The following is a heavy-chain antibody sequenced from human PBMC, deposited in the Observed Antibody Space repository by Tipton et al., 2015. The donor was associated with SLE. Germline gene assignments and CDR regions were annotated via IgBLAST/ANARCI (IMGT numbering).Heavy chain of an antibody. CDR2: ISSSRSSI. Sequence: SLRLSCAASGFTFSDYYMSWIRQAPGKGLEWVSYISSSRSSIYYADSVKGRFTISRDNSKNTLYLQMNSLRAEDTAVYYCAKDRYFYDSSGYYTFDYWGQGTLVTVSS. V-gene: IGHV3-11*01. CDR3: AKDRYFYDSSGYYTFDY. D-gene: IGHD3-22*01. J-gene: IGHJ4*02. CDR1: GFTFSDYY.